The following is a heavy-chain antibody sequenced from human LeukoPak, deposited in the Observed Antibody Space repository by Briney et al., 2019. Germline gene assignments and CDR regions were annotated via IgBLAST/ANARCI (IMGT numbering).Heavy chain of an antibody. Sequence: GGSLRLSCAAFGFTFSSYGMHWVRQAPGKGLEWVAFIRYDGSNKYYADSVKGRFTISRDNSKNTLYLQMNSLRAEDTAVYYCASATLGYCSSTSCRHRIFDYWGQGTLVTVSS. J-gene: IGHJ4*02. D-gene: IGHD2-2*01. V-gene: IGHV3-30*02. CDR2: IRYDGSNK. CDR3: ASATLGYCSSTSCRHRIFDY. CDR1: GFTFSSYG.